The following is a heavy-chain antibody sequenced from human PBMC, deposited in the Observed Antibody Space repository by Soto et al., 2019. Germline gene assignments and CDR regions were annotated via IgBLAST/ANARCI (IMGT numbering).Heavy chain of an antibody. J-gene: IGHJ1*01. Sequence: ASVKFSCKASGGTFSSYAISWVRQAPGQGPEWMGGIIPIFGTANYAQKFQGRVTITADESTSTAYMELSSLRSEDTAFYYCVKDESINWYSGHFRHWDQGTLVTVSS. CDR1: GGTFSSYA. V-gene: IGHV1-69*01. CDR3: VKDESINWYSGHFRH. D-gene: IGHD6-13*01. CDR2: IIPIFGTA.